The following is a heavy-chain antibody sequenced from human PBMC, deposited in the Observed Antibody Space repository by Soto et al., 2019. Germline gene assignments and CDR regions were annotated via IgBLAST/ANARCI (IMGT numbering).Heavy chain of an antibody. Sequence: ASVKVSCKASGYTFTGYYMHWVRQAPGQGLEWMGWINPNSGGTNYAQKFQGWVTMTRDTSISTAYMELSRLRSDDTAVYYCAIDGSSSSYHHYYMDVWGKGTTVTVSS. V-gene: IGHV1-2*04. D-gene: IGHD2-15*01. CDR1: GYTFTGYY. CDR3: AIDGSSSSYHHYYMDV. J-gene: IGHJ6*03. CDR2: INPNSGGT.